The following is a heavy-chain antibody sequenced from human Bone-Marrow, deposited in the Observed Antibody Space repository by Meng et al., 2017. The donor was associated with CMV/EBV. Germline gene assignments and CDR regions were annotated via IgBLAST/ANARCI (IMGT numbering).Heavy chain of an antibody. CDR2: IIPIFGTA. V-gene: IGHV1-69*05. CDR3: ARFERRSRLDSGSSFDY. J-gene: IGHJ4*02. Sequence: SVKVSCKASGGTFSSYAISWVRQAPGQGLEWMGGIIPIFGTANYAQKFQGRVTITTDESTSTAYMELSSLRSEDTAVYYCARFERRSRLDSGSSFDYWGQGTLVTVSS. CDR1: GGTFSSYA. D-gene: IGHD3-10*01.